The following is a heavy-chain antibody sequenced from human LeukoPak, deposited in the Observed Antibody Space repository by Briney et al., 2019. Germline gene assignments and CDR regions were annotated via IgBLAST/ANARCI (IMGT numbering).Heavy chain of an antibody. D-gene: IGHD6-13*01. V-gene: IGHV3-9*01. Sequence: PGRSLRLSCAASGFTFDDYAMHWVRQAPGKGLEWVSGISWNSGSIGYADSVKGRFTISRDNSKNTLYLQMISLRAEDTAVYYCAKDAPYIAAAGDNWFDPWGQGTLVTVSS. CDR2: ISWNSGSI. CDR1: GFTFDDYA. CDR3: AKDAPYIAAAGDNWFDP. J-gene: IGHJ5*02.